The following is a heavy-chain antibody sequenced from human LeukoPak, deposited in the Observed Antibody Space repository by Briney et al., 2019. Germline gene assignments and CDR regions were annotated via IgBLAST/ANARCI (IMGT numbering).Heavy chain of an antibody. CDR2: IYYSGST. D-gene: IGHD3-22*01. CDR3: ASDNYYYDSSGYSET. V-gene: IGHV4-59*01. CDR1: GGSISSYY. J-gene: IGHJ5*02. Sequence: SETLSLTSTVSGGSISSYYWSWIRQPPGKGLEWIGYIYYSGSTNYNPSLKSRVTISVDTSKNQFSLKLSSVTAADMAVYYCASDNYYYDSSGYSETWGQGTLVTVSS.